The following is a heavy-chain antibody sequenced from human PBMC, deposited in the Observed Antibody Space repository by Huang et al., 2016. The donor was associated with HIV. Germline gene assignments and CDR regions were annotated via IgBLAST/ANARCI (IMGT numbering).Heavy chain of an antibody. D-gene: IGHD2-15*01. J-gene: IGHJ4*02. CDR1: GFTFNNFG. CDR3: AKESRWYSDLDN. Sequence: QVQLVESGGGVVQPGRSLRLSCVASGFTFNNFGMHWVRQAHGKGLEWVAVISYDGSSGRYSESVKGRFTISRDNPMDTLYLQMNSLRPDDTAVYYCAKESRWYSDLDNWGQGTLVTVSS. V-gene: IGHV3-30*18. CDR2: ISYDGSSG.